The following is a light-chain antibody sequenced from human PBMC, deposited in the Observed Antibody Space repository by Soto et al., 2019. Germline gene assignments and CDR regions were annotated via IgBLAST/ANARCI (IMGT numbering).Light chain of an antibody. CDR1: QSVSSN. V-gene: IGKV3-15*01. J-gene: IGKJ1*01. CDR3: QQYNNWPPWT. CDR2: GAS. Sequence: EVVMTQSPATLSVSPGERATLSCRASQSVSSNLAWYQQKPCQAPRLLIYGASTRATGIPARFSGSGSGTEFTLTISSLQSEDFAVYYCQQYNNWPPWTVGQGTKVELK.